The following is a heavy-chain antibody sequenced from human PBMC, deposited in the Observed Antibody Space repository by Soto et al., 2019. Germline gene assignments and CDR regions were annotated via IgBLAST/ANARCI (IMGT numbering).Heavy chain of an antibody. CDR2: ISSNGGST. V-gene: IGHV3-64*01. CDR3: ARDQGHCSSTSCYSFDY. CDR1: GFTFSSYA. D-gene: IGHD2-2*01. Sequence: PGGSLRLSCAASGFTFSSYAMHWVRQAPGKGLEYVSAISSNGGSTYYANSVKGRFTISRDNSKNTLYLQMGSLRAEDMAVYYCARDQGHCSSTSCYSFDYWGQGTLVTVSS. J-gene: IGHJ4*02.